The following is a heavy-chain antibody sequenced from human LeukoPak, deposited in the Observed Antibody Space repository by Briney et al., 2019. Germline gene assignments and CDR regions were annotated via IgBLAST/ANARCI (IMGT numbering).Heavy chain of an antibody. CDR2: IDYSGRT. Sequence: SETLSLTCTVSGDSIRNYYWNWIRQPPGKGLEWIGYIDYSGRTLYNPSLESRVTISRDTSKTQFSLKLSSVTAADTAAYYCARRKDSSRWNGRDNWFDPWGQGTLVTVSS. CDR1: GDSIRNYY. J-gene: IGHJ5*02. D-gene: IGHD3-22*01. V-gene: IGHV4-59*08. CDR3: ARRKDSSRWNGRDNWFDP.